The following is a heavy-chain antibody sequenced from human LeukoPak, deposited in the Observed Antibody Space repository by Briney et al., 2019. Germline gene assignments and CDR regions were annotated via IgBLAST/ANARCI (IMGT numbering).Heavy chain of an antibody. CDR1: GGSISSGGYY. Sequence: SQTLSLTCTVSGGSISSGGYYWSWIRQHPGKGLEWIGYIYYSGSTYHNPSLKSRVTISVDTSKNQLSLKLSSVTAADTAVYYCAREERITMVRGVIDYWGQGTLVTVSS. CDR2: IYYSGST. J-gene: IGHJ4*02. D-gene: IGHD3-10*01. V-gene: IGHV4-31*03. CDR3: AREERITMVRGVIDY.